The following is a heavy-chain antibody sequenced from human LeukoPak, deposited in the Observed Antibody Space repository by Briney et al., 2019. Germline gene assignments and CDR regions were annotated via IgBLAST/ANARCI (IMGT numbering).Heavy chain of an antibody. CDR3: ARGPYCGGDCYTPTNWFDP. D-gene: IGHD2-21*02. V-gene: IGHV3-7*01. J-gene: IGHJ5*02. Sequence: PGGSLRLSCAASEFTFSSYWMSWVRQAPGKGLEWVANIKQDGSEKYYADSVKGRFTISRDNAKNPLYLQMNSLRAEDTAVYYCARGPYCGGDCYTPTNWFDPWGQGTLVTVSS. CDR1: EFTFSSYW. CDR2: IKQDGSEK.